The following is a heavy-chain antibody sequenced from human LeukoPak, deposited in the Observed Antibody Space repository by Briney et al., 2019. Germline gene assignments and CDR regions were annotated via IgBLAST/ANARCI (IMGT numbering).Heavy chain of an antibody. Sequence: SETLSLTCTVSGYSISSGYYWGWIRQPPGKGLEWIGSIYHSGSTYYNPSLKSRVTISVDTSKNQFSLKLSSVTAADTAVYYCARVSMVHFDYWGQGTLVTVSS. CDR3: ARVSMVHFDY. CDR1: GYSISSGYY. J-gene: IGHJ4*02. V-gene: IGHV4-38-2*02. CDR2: IYHSGST. D-gene: IGHD3-10*01.